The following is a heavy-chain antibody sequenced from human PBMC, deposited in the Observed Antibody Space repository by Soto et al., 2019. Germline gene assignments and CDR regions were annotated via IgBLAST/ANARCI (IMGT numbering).Heavy chain of an antibody. CDR3: ARDWAPNYYGSGSYYPYNWSDP. V-gene: IGHV1-46*01. J-gene: IGHJ5*02. D-gene: IGHD3-10*01. Sequence: GASVKVSCKASGYTFTSYYMHWVRQAPGQGLEWMGIINPSGGSTSYAQKFQGRVTMTRDTSTSTVYMELSSLRSEDTAVYYCARDWAPNYYGSGSYYPYNWSDPWGQGTLVTVSS. CDR2: INPSGGST. CDR1: GYTFTSYY.